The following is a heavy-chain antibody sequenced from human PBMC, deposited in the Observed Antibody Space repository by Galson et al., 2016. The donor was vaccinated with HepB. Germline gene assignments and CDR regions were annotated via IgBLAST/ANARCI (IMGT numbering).Heavy chain of an antibody. D-gene: IGHD5-18*01. J-gene: IGHJ4*02. Sequence: SLRLSCAASGFTFSSYSMNWVRQAPGEGLEWVSSISPDGAYIYYPDSVKGRFTMSRDNAKNSVFLQMNSLRAEDTAMYYCAREVPGYIYGYGDYWGQGILVTVSS. CDR3: AREVPGYIYGYGDY. CDR2: ISPDGAYI. V-gene: IGHV3-21*01. CDR1: GFTFSSYS.